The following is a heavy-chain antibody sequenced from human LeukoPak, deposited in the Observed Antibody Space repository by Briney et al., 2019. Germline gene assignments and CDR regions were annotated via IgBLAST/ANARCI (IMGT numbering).Heavy chain of an antibody. J-gene: IGHJ6*02. CDR2: ISSSSSYI. CDR3: ARDGRTIFGVVPGEYYYGMDV. CDR1: GFTFSSYS. Sequence: PGGSLRLSCAASGFTFSSYSMNWVRQAPGKGLEWVSSISSSSSYIYYADSVKGRFTISRDNAKNSLYLQMNSLRAEDTAVYYCARDGRTIFGVVPGEYYYGMDVWGQGTTVTVSS. V-gene: IGHV3-21*01. D-gene: IGHD3-3*01.